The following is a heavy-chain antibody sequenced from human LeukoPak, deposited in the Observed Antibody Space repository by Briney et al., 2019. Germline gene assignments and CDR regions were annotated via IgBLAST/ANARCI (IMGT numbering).Heavy chain of an antibody. CDR2: INTDGTNT. CDR3: ARMRGQGGQDI. Sequence: PGGSLRLSCAASGFSFRSYWMHWVRQAPGKGLVWVSRINTDGTNTGYADSVKGRFTISRDNAKNSLYLQMTSLRAEDTAVYYCARMRGQGGQDIWGQGTMVTVSS. CDR1: GFSFRSYW. V-gene: IGHV3-74*01. D-gene: IGHD3-16*01. J-gene: IGHJ3*02.